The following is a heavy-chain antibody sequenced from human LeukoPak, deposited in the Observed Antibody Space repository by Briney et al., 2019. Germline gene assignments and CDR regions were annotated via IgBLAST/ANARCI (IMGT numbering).Heavy chain of an antibody. CDR1: GGSISSSSYY. Sequence: SETLSLTCTVSGGSISSSSYYWGWIRQPPGKGLEWIGSIYYSGSTNYNPSLKSRVTISVDTSKNQFSLKLSSVTAADTAVYYCARGAVHRWGSYRYAATRDFDYWGQGTLVTVSS. J-gene: IGHJ4*02. CDR2: IYYSGST. D-gene: IGHD3-16*02. V-gene: IGHV4-39*07. CDR3: ARGAVHRWGSYRYAATRDFDY.